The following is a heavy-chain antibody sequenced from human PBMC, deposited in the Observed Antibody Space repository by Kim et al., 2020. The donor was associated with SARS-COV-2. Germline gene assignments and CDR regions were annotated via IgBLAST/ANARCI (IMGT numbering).Heavy chain of an antibody. V-gene: IGHV3-23*01. CDR3: AKSGYSGSYYAGDP. CDR2: ISGSGGST. J-gene: IGHJ5*02. Sequence: GGSLRLSCAASGFTFSSYAMSWVRQAPGKGLEWVSAISGSGGSTYYADSVKGRFTISRDNSKNTLYLQMNSLRAEDTAVYYCAKSGYSGSYYAGDPWGQGTLVTVSS. D-gene: IGHD1-26*01. CDR1: GFTFSSYA.